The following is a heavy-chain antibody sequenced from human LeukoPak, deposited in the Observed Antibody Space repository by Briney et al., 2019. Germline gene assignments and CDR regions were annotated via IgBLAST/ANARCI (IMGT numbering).Heavy chain of an antibody. CDR1: GFTFSSYE. Sequence: PGGSLRLSCAASGFTFSSYEMNWVRQAPGKGLEWVSYISRSGSITYYADSVKGRFTISRDNSKNTLYLQMNSLRAEDTAVYYCARDLGIAAAGYYFDYWGQGTLATVSS. CDR2: ISRSGSIT. D-gene: IGHD6-13*01. J-gene: IGHJ4*02. CDR3: ARDLGIAAAGYYFDY. V-gene: IGHV3-48*03.